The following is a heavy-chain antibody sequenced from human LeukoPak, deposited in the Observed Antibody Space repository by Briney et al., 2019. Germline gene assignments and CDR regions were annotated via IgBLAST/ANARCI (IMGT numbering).Heavy chain of an antibody. CDR2: ILSGGST. D-gene: IGHD3-10*01. CDR1: GFSLITYY. Sequence: GSLLLSCAASGFSLITYYMSSARPAPGAGLEGVSVILSGGSTYYAGSVKGRFTISRDNSKKTVYLQMNGLRVVDTAVYYCARDRGSYYSDFWGQGTLVTVSS. CDR3: ARDRGSYYSDF. V-gene: IGHV3-66*01. J-gene: IGHJ4*02.